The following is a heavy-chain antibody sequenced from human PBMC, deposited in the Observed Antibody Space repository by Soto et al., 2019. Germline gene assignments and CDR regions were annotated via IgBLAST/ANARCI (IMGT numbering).Heavy chain of an antibody. J-gene: IGHJ3*02. D-gene: IGHD3-22*01. CDR1: GFTFSSYA. Sequence: ESGGGVVQPGRSLRLSCAASGFTFSSYAMHWVRQAPGKGLEWVAVISYDGSNKYYADSVKGRFTISRDNSKNTLYLQMNSLRAEDTAVYYCASSYDSSGHDAFDIWGQGTMVTVSS. CDR2: ISYDGSNK. V-gene: IGHV3-30-3*01. CDR3: ASSYDSSGHDAFDI.